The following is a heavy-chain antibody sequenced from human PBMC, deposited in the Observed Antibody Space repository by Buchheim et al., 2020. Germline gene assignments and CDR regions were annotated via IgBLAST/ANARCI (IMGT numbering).Heavy chain of an antibody. V-gene: IGHV4-59*08. CDR2: IYYSGST. CDR1: GGSISSYY. CDR3: ARHGHDFWSGYYINWFDP. J-gene: IGHJ5*02. D-gene: IGHD3-3*01. Sequence: QVQLQESGPGLVKPSETLSLTCTVSGGSISSYYWSWIRQPPGKGLEWIGYIYYSGSTNYNPSLKSRVTIPVDTSKNQFSLKLSSVTAADTAVYYCARHGHDFWSGYYINWFDPWGQGTL.